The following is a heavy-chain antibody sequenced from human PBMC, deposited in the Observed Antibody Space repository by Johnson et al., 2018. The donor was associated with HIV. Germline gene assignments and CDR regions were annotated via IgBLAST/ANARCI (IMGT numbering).Heavy chain of an antibody. Sequence: VQLVESGGGVVRPGGSLRLSCGVSGFTFDDYAMSWVRQTPGMGLEWVSGINWNGGSTDYADSVKGRVTISIDNANNSLYLEINGLRADDTALYFCAGGKGASVCLDTYDIWGQGTMVIVSS. J-gene: IGHJ3*02. D-gene: IGHD3-16*01. CDR2: INWNGGST. CDR1: GFTFDDYA. V-gene: IGHV3-20*04. CDR3: AGGKGASVCLDTYDI.